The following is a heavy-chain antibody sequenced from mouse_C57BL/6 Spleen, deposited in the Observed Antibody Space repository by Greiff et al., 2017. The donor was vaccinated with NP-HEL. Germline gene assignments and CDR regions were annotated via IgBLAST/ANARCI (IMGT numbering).Heavy chain of an antibody. Sequence: EVKLVESEGGLVQPGSSMKLSCTASGFTFSDYYMAWVRQVPEKGLEWVANINYDGSSTYYLDSLKSRFIISRDNAKNILYLQMSSLKSEDTATYYCARVVYYLDYWGQGTTLTVSS. V-gene: IGHV5-16*01. CDR1: GFTFSDYY. CDR2: INYDGSST. D-gene: IGHD1-3*01. CDR3: ARVVYYLDY. J-gene: IGHJ2*01.